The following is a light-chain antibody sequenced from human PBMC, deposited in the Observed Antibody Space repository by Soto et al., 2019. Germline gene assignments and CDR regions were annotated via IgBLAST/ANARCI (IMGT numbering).Light chain of an antibody. J-gene: IGKJ3*01. CDR2: GAS. Sequence: NVLTQSPGTLSLSPGERATLSCRASQSISSKYLAWYQQKPGQAPRLLIYGASTRATGIPGRFSGSGSGTDFTLTISRLEPEDFAIYYCQEYGSSLFGPGTKVDIK. CDR3: QEYGSSL. V-gene: IGKV3-20*01. CDR1: QSISSKY.